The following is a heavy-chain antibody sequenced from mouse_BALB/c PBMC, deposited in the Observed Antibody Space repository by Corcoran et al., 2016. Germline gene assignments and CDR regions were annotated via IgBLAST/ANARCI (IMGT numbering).Heavy chain of an antibody. Sequence: EDLLQQSGPELVKPGASVKIPCKASGYTFTDYNMDWAKQSHGKSLEWIGDINPNNGGTIYNQKFKGKATLTVDKSSSTAYMELRSLTSEDTAVYYCARSNYFDYWGQGTTLTVAS. CDR3: ARSNYFDY. CDR2: INPNNGGT. V-gene: IGHV1-18*01. J-gene: IGHJ2*01. CDR1: GYTFTDYN.